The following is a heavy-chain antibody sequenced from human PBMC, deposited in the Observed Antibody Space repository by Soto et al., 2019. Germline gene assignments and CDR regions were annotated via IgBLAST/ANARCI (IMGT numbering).Heavy chain of an antibody. V-gene: IGHV3-21*01. D-gene: IGHD1-26*01. CDR1: GFTFSSYT. CDR3: ARDLGPTWDRPLDY. J-gene: IGHJ4*02. CDR2: ISSSSIYI. Sequence: EVQLVESGGGLVKPGGSLRLSCAASGFTFSSYTMNWVRQAPGKGLEWVSSISSSSIYIYYADSVKGRFTIFRDNAKNSLYLQMNSLRAEDTAVYYCARDLGPTWDRPLDYWGQGTLVTVSS.